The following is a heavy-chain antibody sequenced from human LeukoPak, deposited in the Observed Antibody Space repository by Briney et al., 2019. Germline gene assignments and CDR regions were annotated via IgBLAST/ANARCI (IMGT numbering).Heavy chain of an antibody. V-gene: IGHV3-53*01. CDR2: IYSGDST. Sequence: GGSLRLSCAAFGFSVTTHGMSWVRQAPGKGLEWVSLIYSGDSTYYADSVKGRFIISRDNSKNTLYLQMNSLRAEDTAVYYCAREVATGFSWFEYWGPGTLVTVSP. CDR1: GFSVTTHG. CDR3: AREVATGFSWFEY. D-gene: IGHD2-21*02. J-gene: IGHJ4*02.